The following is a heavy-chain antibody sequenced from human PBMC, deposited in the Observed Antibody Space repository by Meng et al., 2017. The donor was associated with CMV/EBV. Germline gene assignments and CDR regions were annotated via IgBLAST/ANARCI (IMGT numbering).Heavy chain of an antibody. CDR1: GFAFSGSA. D-gene: IGHD6-6*01. V-gene: IGHV3-73*01. J-gene: IGHJ4*02. CDR2: IRSKANSYAT. CDR3: ASSSGDY. Sequence: LNLSCAASGFAFSGSAMHWVRQASGKGLEWVGRIRSKANSYATAYAASVKGRFTISRDDSKNTAYLQMNSLKTEDTAVYYCASSSGDYWGQGTLVTVSS.